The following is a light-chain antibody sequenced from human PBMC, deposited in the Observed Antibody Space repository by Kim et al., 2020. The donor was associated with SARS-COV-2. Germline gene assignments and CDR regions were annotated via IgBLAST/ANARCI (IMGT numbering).Light chain of an antibody. CDR2: DNT. Sequence: GQRITISCSGSSSNIGAGYDVHWYQQLPGTAPKLLIYDNTNRPSGVPDRFSGSKSGTSASLAITGLQAEDEADYYCQSSDSSVSAVFGGGTQLTVL. V-gene: IGLV1-40*01. CDR3: QSSDSSVSAV. CDR1: SSNIGAGYD. J-gene: IGLJ2*01.